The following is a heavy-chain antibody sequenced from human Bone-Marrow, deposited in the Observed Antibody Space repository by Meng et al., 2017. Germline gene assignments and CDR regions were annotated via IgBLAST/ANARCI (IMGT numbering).Heavy chain of an antibody. Sequence: LDTLSLTCAVSGYSISSGYYWGWIRQPSVKGLAWIGSIYHSGSTYYNPSLKSRVTIPVATSKNQFSLKLTTVTAADTTVYYCARTPYYYDSSGYKEYFQHWGQGTLVTVSS. CDR1: GYSISSGYY. CDR3: ARTPYYYDSSGYKEYFQH. CDR2: IYHSGST. V-gene: IGHV4-38-2*01. D-gene: IGHD3-22*01. J-gene: IGHJ1*01.